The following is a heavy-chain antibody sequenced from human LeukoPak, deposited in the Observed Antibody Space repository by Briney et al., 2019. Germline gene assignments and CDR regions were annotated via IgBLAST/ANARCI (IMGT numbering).Heavy chain of an antibody. V-gene: IGHV3-74*01. J-gene: IGHJ4*02. D-gene: IGHD4-23*01. CDR3: ARGRPHGNDY. Sequence: GGSLRLSCAASGFTFSSDWMNWVRQAPGKGLGWVSRIASDGSSTTYADSVKGRFSISRDNAKNTLYLQMNSLRVEDTAVYYCARGRPHGNDYWGQGTLVTVSS. CDR2: IASDGSST. CDR1: GFTFSSDW.